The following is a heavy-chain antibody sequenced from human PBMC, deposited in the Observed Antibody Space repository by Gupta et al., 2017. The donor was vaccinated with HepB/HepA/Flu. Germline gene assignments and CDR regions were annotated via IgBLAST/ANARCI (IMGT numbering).Heavy chain of an antibody. J-gene: IGHJ3*01. D-gene: IGHD5/OR15-5a*01. Sequence: QVQLQESGPGLVKPSQTLSLPCSVFRGSVSRSGYFWSWLRQFPGKGLEWIAYINHRGNAFYNPSLGSRVAMSLDTSTNQFSLRLTSVSAADTAVYYCAREVDVPSTTDAFDVWGQGTMVTVS. CDR1: RGSVSRSGYF. V-gene: IGHV4-31*03. CDR2: INHRGNA. CDR3: AREVDVPSTTDAFDV.